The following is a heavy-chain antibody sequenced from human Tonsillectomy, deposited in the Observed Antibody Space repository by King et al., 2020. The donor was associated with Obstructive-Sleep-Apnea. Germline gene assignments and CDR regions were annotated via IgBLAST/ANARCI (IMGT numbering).Heavy chain of an antibody. V-gene: IGHV4-31*03. Sequence: QLQESGPGLVKPSQTLSLTCTVSGGSITSGGYYWIWIRQHPEQGLEWIGYIYYTGSTYYNLSLKSRVSISVDTSKNQFSLKLSSVTAADTAVYYCARDRGGYDYAAGMDVWGQGTTVIVSS. CDR3: ARDRGGYDYAAGMDV. J-gene: IGHJ6*02. D-gene: IGHD5-12*01. CDR1: GGSITSGGYY. CDR2: IYYTGST.